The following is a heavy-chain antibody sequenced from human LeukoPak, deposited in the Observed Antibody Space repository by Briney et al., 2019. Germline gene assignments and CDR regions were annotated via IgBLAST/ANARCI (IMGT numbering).Heavy chain of an antibody. V-gene: IGHV4-61*08. CDR2: IYYSGST. CDR3: ARLSGGSGSYTIDY. Sequence: SETLSLTCTVSGGSISSGGYYWSWIRQPPGKGLEWIGYIYYSGSTNYNPSLKSRVTISVDTSKNQFSLKLSSVTAADTAVYYCARLSGGSGSYTIDYWGQGTLVTVSS. CDR1: GGSISSGGYY. J-gene: IGHJ4*02. D-gene: IGHD3-10*01.